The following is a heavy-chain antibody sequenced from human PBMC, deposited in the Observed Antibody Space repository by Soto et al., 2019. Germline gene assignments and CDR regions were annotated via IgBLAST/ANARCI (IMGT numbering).Heavy chain of an antibody. CDR3: ARSQGSSTSLEIYDYYFYGMDV. D-gene: IGHD2-2*01. CDR1: GGTFSSYA. V-gene: IGHV1-69*01. CDR2: IIPISDTT. J-gene: IGHJ6*02. Sequence: QVQLVQSGAEVKKPGSSVKVSCKASGGTFSSYAISWVRQAPGQGLEWMGGIIPISDTTNYAQKFQGRVTITADESTSTAYMELSRLRSEDMAVYYCARSQGSSTSLEIYDYYFYGMDVWGQGTTVTGSS.